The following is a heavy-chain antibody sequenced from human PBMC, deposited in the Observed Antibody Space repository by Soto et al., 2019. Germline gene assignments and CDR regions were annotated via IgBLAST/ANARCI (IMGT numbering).Heavy chain of an antibody. CDR1: GFIVSSNY. D-gene: IGHD2-2*02. CDR3: AREPDYTTGWFDL. CDR2: FSSGNNT. Sequence: PGGSLRLSCAASGFIVSSNYMSWVRQAPGKGLEWVSVFSSGNNTYYAASVKGRFTISRDNSKNTLYLHMNSLTAADTAVYYCAREPDYTTGWFDLWGQGTLVTVSS. J-gene: IGHJ5*02. V-gene: IGHV3-53*01.